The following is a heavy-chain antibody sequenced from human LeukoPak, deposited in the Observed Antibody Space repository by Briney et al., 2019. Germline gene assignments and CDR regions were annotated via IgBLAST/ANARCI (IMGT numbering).Heavy chain of an antibody. CDR3: AKDGLLLWGSYSDS. V-gene: IGHV3-23*01. D-gene: IGHD3-16*01. Sequence: GESLRLSCEASGFTFSNYGMSWVRQAPGKGLEWVSGINPGGGTRYADSVKGRFTISSDNSKNTLYLQMSSLRAEDTALYFCAKDGLLLWGSYSDSWGQGTLVTVSS. J-gene: IGHJ4*02. CDR2: INPGGGT. CDR1: GFTFSNYG.